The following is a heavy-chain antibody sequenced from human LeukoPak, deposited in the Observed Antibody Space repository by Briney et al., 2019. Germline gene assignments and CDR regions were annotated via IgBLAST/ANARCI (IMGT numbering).Heavy chain of an antibody. V-gene: IGHV1-2*02. CDR1: GYTFTGYY. J-gene: IGHJ3*02. CDR3: ARGTDYYASSGQTI. CDR2: INPNSGGT. Sequence: GASVKVSCKASGYTFTGYYMHWVRQAPGQGLERMGWINPNSGGTNYAQKFQGRVTMTRDTSISTAYMELSRLRSDDTAVYYCARGTDYYASSGQTIWGQGTMVTVSS. D-gene: IGHD3-22*01.